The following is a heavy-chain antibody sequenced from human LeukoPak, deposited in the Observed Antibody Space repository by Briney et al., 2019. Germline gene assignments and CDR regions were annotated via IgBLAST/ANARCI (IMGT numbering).Heavy chain of an antibody. D-gene: IGHD4-17*01. CDR1: GYSFTNYW. CDR3: ARHDVQYDDYGDYYYYMDV. CDR2: IYPSDSDN. Sequence: HGESLKISCKGSGYSFTNYWIGWVRQMHGQGLAWMGIIYPSDSDNRYSPSFQGQVTLSADKSISTAYLQWSSLKTSDTAMYYCARHDVQYDDYGDYYYYMDVWGKGTTVTVSS. V-gene: IGHV5-51*01. J-gene: IGHJ6*03.